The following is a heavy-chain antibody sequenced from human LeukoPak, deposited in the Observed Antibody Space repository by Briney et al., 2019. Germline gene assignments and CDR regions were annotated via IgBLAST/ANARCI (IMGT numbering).Heavy chain of an antibody. V-gene: IGHV4-61*02. D-gene: IGHD3-10*01. CDR1: GGSISSGSYY. CDR2: IYTSGST. J-gene: IGHJ4*02. Sequence: PSETLSLTCTVSGGSISSGSYYWSWIRQPAGKGLEWIGRIYTSGSTDYNPSLKSRVTISVDTSKNQFSLKLSSVTAADTAVYYCARVNVLLWFGDNGLVYYFDYWGQGTLVTVSS. CDR3: ARVNVLLWFGDNGLVYYFDY.